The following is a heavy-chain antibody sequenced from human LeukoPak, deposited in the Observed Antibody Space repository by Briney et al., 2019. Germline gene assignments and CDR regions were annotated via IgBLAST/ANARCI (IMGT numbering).Heavy chain of an antibody. CDR1: GFTFSAYV. V-gene: IGHV3-30*04. D-gene: IGHD2-8*02. CDR3: ARDGGYTGGWTYGAGDY. CDR2: ISNDGNEK. J-gene: IGHJ4*01. Sequence: GGSLRLSCAASGFTFSAYVMHWVRQAPGKGLECVAVISNDGNEKYYADSVKGRFSISRDNSRNTLYLQMSSLRTEDAAVYYCARDGGYTGGWTYGAGDYWGQGNLVTVSS.